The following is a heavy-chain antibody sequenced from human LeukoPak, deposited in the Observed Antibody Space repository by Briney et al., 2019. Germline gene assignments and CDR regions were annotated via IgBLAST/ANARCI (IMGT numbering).Heavy chain of an antibody. CDR2: IYTNGGI. D-gene: IGHD1-1*01. V-gene: IGHV4-4*07. J-gene: IGHJ4*02. Sequence: SETLSLTCTVSGGSISNSYWSWIRQPAGKGLEWIGRIYTNGGINYNPSLKSRVTISFDKSQNQLSLRLSSVTAADTAVYYCARDPGGTGTADYWGQGTLVTVSS. CDR3: ARDPGGTGTADY. CDR1: GGSISNSY.